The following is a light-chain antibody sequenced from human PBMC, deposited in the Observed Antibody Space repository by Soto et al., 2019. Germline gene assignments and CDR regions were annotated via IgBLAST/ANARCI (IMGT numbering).Light chain of an antibody. Sequence: DIQMTQSPSTLSGSVGDRVTITCRASQTISSWLAWYQQKPGKAPKLLIYKASTLKSGVPSRFSGSGSATEFTLTISSLQPDDFATYHCQHYNSYSEASGQGTKV. J-gene: IGKJ1*01. V-gene: IGKV1-5*03. CDR3: QHYNSYSEA. CDR1: QTISSW. CDR2: KAS.